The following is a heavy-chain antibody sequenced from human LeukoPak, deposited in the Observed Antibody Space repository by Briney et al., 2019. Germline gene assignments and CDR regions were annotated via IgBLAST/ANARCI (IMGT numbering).Heavy chain of an antibody. D-gene: IGHD3-16*01. V-gene: IGHV1-69*04. Sequence: SVTVSCTASGYTFTSYGISWVRQAPGQGLEWMGRIIPILGIANYAQKFQGRITITADKSTSTAYMELSSLRSEDTAVYYCARANYDYVWGSYSPFDYWGQGTLGTVSA. CDR1: GYTFTSYG. J-gene: IGHJ4*02. CDR2: IIPILGIA. CDR3: ARANYDYVWGSYSPFDY.